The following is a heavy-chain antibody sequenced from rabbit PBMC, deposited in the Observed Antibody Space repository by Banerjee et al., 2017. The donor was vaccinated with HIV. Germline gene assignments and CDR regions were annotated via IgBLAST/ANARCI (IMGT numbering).Heavy chain of an antibody. V-gene: IGHV1S40*01. J-gene: IGHJ4*01. D-gene: IGHD8-1*01. CDR3: ARAGDYGSSTYYDL. Sequence: QSLEESGGDLVKPGASLTLTCTASGFSFSSGYDMYWVRQAPGKGLEWIASIYAGKSGGTYYTSWAKGRFTISKTSSTTATLQMTSLTAADTATYFCARAGDYGSSTYYDLWGPGTLVTV. CDR2: IYAGKSGGT. CDR1: GFSFSSGYD.